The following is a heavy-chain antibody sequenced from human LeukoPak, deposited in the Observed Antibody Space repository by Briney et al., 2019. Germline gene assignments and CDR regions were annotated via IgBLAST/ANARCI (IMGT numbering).Heavy chain of an antibody. Sequence: GGSLRLSCAASGFTFSSYGMHWVRQAPGKGLEWVAFIRYDGSNKYYADSVKGRFTISRDNSKNTLYLQMNNLRAEDTAVYYCARAQQYNLSLPPKYYYYMDVWGRGTTVTVSS. J-gene: IGHJ6*03. V-gene: IGHV3-30*02. CDR3: ARAQQYNLSLPPKYYYYMDV. D-gene: IGHD1-14*01. CDR1: GFTFSSYG. CDR2: IRYDGSNK.